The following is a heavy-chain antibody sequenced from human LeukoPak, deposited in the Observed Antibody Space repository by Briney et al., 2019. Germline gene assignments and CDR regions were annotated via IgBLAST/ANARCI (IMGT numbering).Heavy chain of an antibody. D-gene: IGHD5/OR15-5a*01. Sequence: GGSLRLSCAASVVTFTSYAMSWVRQAPGEGMGWVSAISGSGGSTYYADSVKGRVTISRDNSKNTLYLQMNSLRAEDTAVYYCAKSRPFQHWGQGTLVTVSS. CDR1: VVTFTSYA. J-gene: IGHJ1*01. CDR2: ISGSGGST. CDR3: AKSRPFQH. V-gene: IGHV3-23*01.